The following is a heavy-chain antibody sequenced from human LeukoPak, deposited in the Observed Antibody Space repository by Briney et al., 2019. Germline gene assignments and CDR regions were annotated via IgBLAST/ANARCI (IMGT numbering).Heavy chain of an antibody. Sequence: ASVKVSCRVSGYTFTAYYMHWVRQAPGQGLEWMGWIDPNSGVTNYAQKFQGRVTMTRDTSISTAYMELSSLRSDDTAVYYCARRWRAYYDGSGHYFFDYWGQGTLVTVSS. CDR2: IDPNSGVT. D-gene: IGHD3-22*01. CDR3: ARRWRAYYDGSGHYFFDY. J-gene: IGHJ4*02. V-gene: IGHV1-2*02. CDR1: GYTFTAYY.